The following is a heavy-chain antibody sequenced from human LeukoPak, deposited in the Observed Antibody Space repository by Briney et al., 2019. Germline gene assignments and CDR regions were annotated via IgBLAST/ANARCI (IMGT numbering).Heavy chain of an antibody. CDR2: ISAYNGNT. Sequence: GESLKISCKGSGYSFTSYWIGWVRQAPGQGLEWMGWISAYNGNTNYAQKLQGRVTMTTDTSTSTAYMELRSLRSDDTAVYYCARRPRIVEFDYWGQGTLVTVSS. CDR1: GYSFTSYW. J-gene: IGHJ4*02. CDR3: ARRPRIVEFDY. V-gene: IGHV1-18*04. D-gene: IGHD1-26*01.